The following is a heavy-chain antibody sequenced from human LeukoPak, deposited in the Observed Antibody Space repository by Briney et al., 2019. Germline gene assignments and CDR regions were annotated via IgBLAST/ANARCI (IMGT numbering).Heavy chain of an antibody. CDR1: GYTLTELS. CDR3: ATDPMVRGVIAFDY. V-gene: IGHV1-24*01. J-gene: IGHJ4*02. CDR2: FDPEDGET. Sequence: ASVTVSFTVSGYTLTELSMHWVRQAPGKGLEWVGGFDPEDGETIYAQKFQDRVTMTEDTSTDTAYMELSSLRSEDTAVYYCATDPMVRGVIAFDYWGQGTLVTVSS. D-gene: IGHD3-10*01.